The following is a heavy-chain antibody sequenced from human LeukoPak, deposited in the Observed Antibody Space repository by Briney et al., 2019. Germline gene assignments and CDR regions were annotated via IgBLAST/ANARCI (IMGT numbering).Heavy chain of an antibody. J-gene: IGHJ4*02. V-gene: IGHV4-34*01. Sequence: SSETLSLTCAVYGGSFSGYYWSWIRQPPGKGLEWIGEINHSGSTNYNPSLKSRVTISVDTSKNQFSLKLSSVTAADTAVYYCARVNGGGTAGPFDYWGQGTLVTVSS. CDR2: INHSGST. D-gene: IGHD2-15*01. CDR1: GGSFSGYY. CDR3: ARVNGGGTAGPFDY.